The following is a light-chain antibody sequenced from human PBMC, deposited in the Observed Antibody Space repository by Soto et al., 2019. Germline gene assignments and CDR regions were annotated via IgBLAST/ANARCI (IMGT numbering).Light chain of an antibody. Sequence: DTEWSQKGSFLSASVGPRVTMTFGASQGIRNYLAWYQQKPGKAPKLLIYDASTLQSGVPSRFSGSGSGTELTLTFSSLQPEDFPSLSCQHPTSHLVPCARGTRLEIK. CDR2: DAS. V-gene: IGKV1-9*01. CDR3: QHPTSHLVP. CDR1: QGIRNY. J-gene: IGKJ5*01.